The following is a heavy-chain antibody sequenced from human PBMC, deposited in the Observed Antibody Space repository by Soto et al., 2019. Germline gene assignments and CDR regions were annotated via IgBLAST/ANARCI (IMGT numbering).Heavy chain of an antibody. J-gene: IGHJ4*02. Sequence: QVQLVESGGGVVQPGSSLRLSCAASGFTFSHYGIHWVRQAPGKGLEWLAVISYDGSNKHYADSVKGRFTVSRDNSKHTPYLQMHSPRAEDTAVYFCARYSGKYQVQIADWGQGTLVTVSS. CDR2: ISYDGSNK. CDR1: GFTFSHYG. V-gene: IGHV3-30*03. CDR3: ARYSGKYQVQIAD. D-gene: IGHD1-26*01.